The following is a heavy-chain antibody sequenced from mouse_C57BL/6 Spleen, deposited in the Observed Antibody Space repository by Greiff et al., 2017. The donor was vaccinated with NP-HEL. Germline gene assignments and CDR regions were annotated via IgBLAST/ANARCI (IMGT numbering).Heavy chain of an antibody. CDR1: GFSLTSYG. CDR3: ANLDSSYAMDY. V-gene: IGHV2-5*01. CDR2: IWRGGST. J-gene: IGHJ4*01. Sequence: VHPQPSGPGLVQPSQSLSITCTASGFSLTSYGVHWVRQSPGKGLEWLGVIWRGGSTDYNAAFMSRLSITKDNSKNQVFFIMNSLQADDTAIYYSANLDSSYAMDYWGQGTSVTVSS. D-gene: IGHD3-2*01.